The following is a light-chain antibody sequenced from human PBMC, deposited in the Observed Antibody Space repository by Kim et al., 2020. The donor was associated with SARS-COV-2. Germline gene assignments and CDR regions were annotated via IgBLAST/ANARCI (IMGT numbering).Light chain of an antibody. Sequence: ASGKFTCTLSTGHSSDAIAWHQQQPEKGPRFLMKVNSDGSHKKGDGIPDRFSGSSSGAERYRTISSLQSEDEADYYCQTWGTGTVVVGGGTQLTVL. CDR2: VNSDGSH. CDR1: TGHSSDA. CDR3: QTWGTGTVV. V-gene: IGLV4-69*01. J-gene: IGLJ3*02.